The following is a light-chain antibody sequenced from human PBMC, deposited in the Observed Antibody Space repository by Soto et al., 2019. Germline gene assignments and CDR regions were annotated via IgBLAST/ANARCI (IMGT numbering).Light chain of an antibody. J-gene: IGKJ4*01. CDR1: QGISSW. CDR3: QQGSRFPHT. Sequence: DIQMTQSPSSVSASVGDRVTITCRASQGISSWLAWYQQKPGKAPKLRIYAASNLQRGVPSRFSGSGSGTDFTLTIRSLQPEDFATYYYQQGSRFPHTFGGGTKVEIK. V-gene: IGKV1-12*01. CDR2: AAS.